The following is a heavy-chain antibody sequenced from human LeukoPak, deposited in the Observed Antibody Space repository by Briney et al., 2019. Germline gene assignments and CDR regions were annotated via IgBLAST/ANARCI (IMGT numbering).Heavy chain of an antibody. V-gene: IGHV1-3*01. D-gene: IGHD6-19*01. CDR1: GYTFTTCA. J-gene: IGHJ3*02. Sequence: EASVKVSCKTSGYTFTTCAAHWVRQAPAQRLEWMGWIHADSGNTKYSQKLQGRVATARDTSASTIYMELTSLRIEDTAVYFCTIGLAGDWDAFDIWGLGTMVTVSS. CDR2: IHADSGNT. CDR3: TIGLAGDWDAFDI.